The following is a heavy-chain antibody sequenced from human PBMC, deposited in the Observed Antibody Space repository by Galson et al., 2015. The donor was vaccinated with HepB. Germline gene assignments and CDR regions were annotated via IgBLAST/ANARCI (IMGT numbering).Heavy chain of an antibody. J-gene: IGHJ4*02. V-gene: IGHV3-9*01. CDR2: ISWNSGSI. Sequence: SLRLSCAASGFTFDDYAMHWVRQAPGKDLEWVSGISWNSGSIGYADSVKGRFTISRDNAKNSLYLQMNSLRAEDTALYYCAKEASGYDSHIDYWGQGTLVTVSS. CDR1: GFTFDDYA. D-gene: IGHD5-12*01. CDR3: AKEASGYDSHIDY.